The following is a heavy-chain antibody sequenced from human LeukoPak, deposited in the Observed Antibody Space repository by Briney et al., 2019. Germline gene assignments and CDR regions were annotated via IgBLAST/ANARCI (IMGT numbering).Heavy chain of an antibody. CDR3: ASEGIAAAGTDYYYGMDV. V-gene: IGHV4-61*08. CDR1: GGCISSGDYY. Sequence: PSETLSLTCTVSGGCISSGDYYWRWIRQPPGKGLEWSGYVYYSGSTNYNPSLKSRVTISVDTSKNQFSLKLSSLTAADTAVYYCASEGIAAAGTDYYYGMDVWGKRTTVTVSS. CDR2: VYYSGST. D-gene: IGHD6-13*01. J-gene: IGHJ6*04.